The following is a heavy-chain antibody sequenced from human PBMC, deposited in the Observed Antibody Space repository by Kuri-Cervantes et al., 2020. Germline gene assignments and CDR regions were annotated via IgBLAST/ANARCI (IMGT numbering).Heavy chain of an antibody. CDR3: ARPNWNGNYYYMDI. Sequence: ASVKVSCKASGYTFTSYDINWVRQATGQGLEWMGWMNPNSGNTGYAQKFQGRVTMTRYTSISTAYMELSSLRSEDTAVYYCARPNWNGNYYYMDIWGKGTAVTVSS. V-gene: IGHV1-8*02. CDR2: MNPNSGNT. D-gene: IGHD1-1*01. J-gene: IGHJ6*03. CDR1: GYTFTSYD.